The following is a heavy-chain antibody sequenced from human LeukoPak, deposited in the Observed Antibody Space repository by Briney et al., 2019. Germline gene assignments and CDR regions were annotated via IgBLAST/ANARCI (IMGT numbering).Heavy chain of an antibody. V-gene: IGHV1-69*05. J-gene: IGHJ6*03. CDR3: ASTPCSGGSCHGNYYYYMDV. CDR2: IIPIFGTA. Sequence: GASVKVSCKASGGTFISYAISWVRQAPGQGLEWMGRIIPIFGTANYAQKFQGRVTITTDESTSTAYMELSSLRSEDTAVYYCASTPCSGGSCHGNYYYYMDVWGKGTTVTVSS. D-gene: IGHD2-15*01. CDR1: GGTFISYA.